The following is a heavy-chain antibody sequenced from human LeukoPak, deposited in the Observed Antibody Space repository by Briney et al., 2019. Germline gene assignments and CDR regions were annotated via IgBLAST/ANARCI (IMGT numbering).Heavy chain of an antibody. V-gene: IGHV4-39*01. D-gene: IGHD2-2*02. CDR2: SYYSGST. J-gene: IGHJ5*02. CDR1: GGSISSSSYY. CDR3: ARGYCSSTSCYNLNWFDP. Sequence: SETLSLTCTVSGGSISSSSYYWGWIRQPPGKGLEWIGSSYYSGSTYYNPSLKSRVTISVDTSKNQFSLKLSSVTAADTAMYYCARGYCSSTSCYNLNWFDPWGQGTLVTVSS.